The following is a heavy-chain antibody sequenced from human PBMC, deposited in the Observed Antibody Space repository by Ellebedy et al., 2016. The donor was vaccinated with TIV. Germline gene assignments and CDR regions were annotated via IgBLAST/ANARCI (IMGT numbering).Heavy chain of an antibody. CDR3: ARKAYYHGSGDNGMDV. J-gene: IGHJ6*02. D-gene: IGHD3-10*01. Sequence: GGSLRLSCKGSGYSFTSYWIGWVRQMPGKGLEWMGIIYPGDSDTRYSPSFQGQVTISADKSISTAYLQWSSLKASDTAMYYCARKAYYHGSGDNGMDVWGQGTTVTVSS. V-gene: IGHV5-51*01. CDR2: IYPGDSDT. CDR1: GYSFTSYW.